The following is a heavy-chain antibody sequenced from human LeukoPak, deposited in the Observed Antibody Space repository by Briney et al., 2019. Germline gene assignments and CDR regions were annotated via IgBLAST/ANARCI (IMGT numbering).Heavy chain of an antibody. CDR3: ANALDSWELIFDY. CDR1: GFAFSSYG. V-gene: IGHV3-30*02. D-gene: IGHD1-26*01. J-gene: IGHJ4*02. CDR2: IRCDGSNK. Sequence: PGGSLRLSCAASGFAFSSYGMHWVRQAPGKGLEWVAFIRCDGSNKYYPDSVKGRFTISRDNSKNTLYLQMNSLRAEDTAVYYCANALDSWELIFDYWGQGTLVTVSS.